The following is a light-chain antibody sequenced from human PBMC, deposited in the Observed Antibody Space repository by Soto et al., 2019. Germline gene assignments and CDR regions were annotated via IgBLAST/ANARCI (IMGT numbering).Light chain of an antibody. J-gene: IGKJ4*01. Sequence: DIQMTQSPSSLSASIGDRVTITCRASQHIANYVNWYQQRPGKAPRVLIFSASTLQSGVPSRFSGGGSGTDFTLTISSLAPEDFGTYFCQQSYSTPGALTFGGGTRMDIK. CDR2: SAS. V-gene: IGKV1-39*01. CDR1: QHIANY. CDR3: QQSYSTPGALT.